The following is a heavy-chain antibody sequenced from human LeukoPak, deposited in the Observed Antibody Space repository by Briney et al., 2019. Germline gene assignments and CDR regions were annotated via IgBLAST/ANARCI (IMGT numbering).Heavy chain of an antibody. CDR1: GGSISSSSYY. CDR3: ARTFKLEQFYYYYGMDV. Sequence: PSETLSLICSVSGGSISSSSYYWGWIRQPPGKALEWIGSIYYSGSTYYNPSLKSRVTISVDTSKNQFSLKLSSVTAADTAAYYCARTFKLEQFYYYYGMDVWGQGTTVTVSS. CDR2: IYYSGST. J-gene: IGHJ6*02. D-gene: IGHD1/OR15-1a*01. V-gene: IGHV4-39*01.